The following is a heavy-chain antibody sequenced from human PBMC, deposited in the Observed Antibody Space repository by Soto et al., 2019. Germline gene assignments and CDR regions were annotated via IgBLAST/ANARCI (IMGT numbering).Heavy chain of an antibody. CDR2: ISYDGSNK. CDR1: GFTFSSYA. J-gene: IGHJ4*02. V-gene: IGHV3-30-3*01. CDR3: SRDLSQAQWVVSDDF. Sequence: QVQLVQSGGGLVQPGRSMSLSCAASGFTFSSYAMHWVRQAPGKGLEWVALISYDGSNKYYADSVKGPFTISRENSTHTLYLQMNSLRAEDTAVYYCSRDLSQAQWVVSDDFWGQGTLVTVSS. D-gene: IGHD6-19*01.